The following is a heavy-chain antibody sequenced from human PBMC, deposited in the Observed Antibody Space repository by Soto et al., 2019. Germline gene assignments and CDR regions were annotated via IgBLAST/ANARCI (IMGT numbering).Heavy chain of an antibody. Sequence: PGWSLRLSCVASGFTFSSDRMRWFRQGPGKGLVWVSRINSDGSATKYADSVKGRFAISRDNAKNPLYLQMSSLRVEYTAVYYCVRGWSDDWGQGTTVNVSS. CDR1: GFTFSSDR. D-gene: IGHD2-15*01. V-gene: IGHV3-74*01. CDR2: INSDGSAT. CDR3: VRGWSDD. J-gene: IGHJ6*02.